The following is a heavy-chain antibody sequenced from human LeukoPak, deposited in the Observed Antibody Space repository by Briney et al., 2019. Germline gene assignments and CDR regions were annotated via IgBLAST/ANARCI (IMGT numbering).Heavy chain of an antibody. V-gene: IGHV4-4*02. D-gene: IGHD3-22*01. CDR2: IYPSGRT. CDR3: AREGSYYDNYGTTSEFDY. CDR1: GGSISSNNW. Sequence: SGTLSLTCAVSGGSISSNNWWSWVRQPPGKGLEWIGEIYPSGRTNYNPSLRSRVTISVDKSKNQFSLRLSSVTAADTAVYYCAREGSYYDNYGTTSEFDYWGQGTLVTVSS. J-gene: IGHJ4*02.